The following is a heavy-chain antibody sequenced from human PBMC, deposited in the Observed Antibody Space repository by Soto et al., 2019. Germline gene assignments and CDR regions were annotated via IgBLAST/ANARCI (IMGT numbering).Heavy chain of an antibody. CDR3: AREPARGYGMDV. V-gene: IGHV3-33*01. J-gene: IGHJ6*02. D-gene: IGHD6-6*01. Sequence: GGSLRLSCAASGFTFSSYGMHWVRQAPGKGLEWVAVIWYDGSNKYYADSVKGRFTISRDNYKNTLYLQMNSLRAEDTAVYYCAREPARGYGMDVWGQGTTVPVSS. CDR1: GFTFSSYG. CDR2: IWYDGSNK.